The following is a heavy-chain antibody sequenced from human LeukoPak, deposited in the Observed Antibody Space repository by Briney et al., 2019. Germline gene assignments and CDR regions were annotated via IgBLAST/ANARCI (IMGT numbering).Heavy chain of an antibody. Sequence: PGGSLRLSCAASGFTFSNYGMHWIRQAPGKGLEWGAFIRYDGSNKYYADSVKGRFTISRDNSKNTLYLQMNSLRAEDMAVYYCARVVDIVAINGAFDIWGQGTMVTVSS. CDR1: GFTFSNYG. CDR2: IRYDGSNK. CDR3: ARVVDIVAINGAFDI. J-gene: IGHJ3*02. V-gene: IGHV3-30*02. D-gene: IGHD5-12*01.